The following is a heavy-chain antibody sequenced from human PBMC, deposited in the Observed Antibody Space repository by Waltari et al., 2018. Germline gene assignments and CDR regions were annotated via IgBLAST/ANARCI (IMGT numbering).Heavy chain of an antibody. CDR1: GFIITNYA. CDR3: AKDYPETILGVFGPFFDY. V-gene: IGHV3-23*01. CDR2: MVGNGGGT. J-gene: IGHJ4*02. Sequence: EVQVLESGGGLVQPGGSLRLSCAASGFIITNYAMSWVRQAPGNGREWVSAMVGNGGGTHYAESVKGRFTISRDVSKNTVYLQMNSLRAEDTAVYYCAKDYPETILGVFGPFFDYWGQGSLVTVSS. D-gene: IGHD3-3*01.